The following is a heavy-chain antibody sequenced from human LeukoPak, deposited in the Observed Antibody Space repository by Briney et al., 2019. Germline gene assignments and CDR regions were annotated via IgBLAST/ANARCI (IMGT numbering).Heavy chain of an antibody. Sequence: GGSLRLSCAASGFTFSSYAMHWVRQAPGKGLEWVAVISYDGSNKYYADSVKGRFTISRDNSKNTLYLQMNSLRAEDTAVYYCARDKNGDYRDWGQGTLVTVSS. CDR3: ARDKNGDYRD. D-gene: IGHD4-17*01. CDR2: ISYDGSNK. CDR1: GFTFSSYA. J-gene: IGHJ4*02. V-gene: IGHV3-30-3*01.